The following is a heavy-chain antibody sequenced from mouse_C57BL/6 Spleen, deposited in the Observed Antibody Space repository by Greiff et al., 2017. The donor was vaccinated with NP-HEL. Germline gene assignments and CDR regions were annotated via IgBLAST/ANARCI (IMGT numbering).Heavy chain of an antibody. CDR1: GYAFSSSW. J-gene: IGHJ4*01. D-gene: IGHD2-2*01. CDR2: IYPGDGDT. CDR3: ATIYGYDHAMDY. Sequence: QVQLKESGPELVKPGASVKISCKASGYAFSSSWMNWVKQRPGKGLEWIGRIYPGDGDTNYIGKFKGKATLTADKSSSTAYMQLSSLTSDDSAVYFCATIYGYDHAMDYWGQGTSVTVSS. V-gene: IGHV1-82*01.